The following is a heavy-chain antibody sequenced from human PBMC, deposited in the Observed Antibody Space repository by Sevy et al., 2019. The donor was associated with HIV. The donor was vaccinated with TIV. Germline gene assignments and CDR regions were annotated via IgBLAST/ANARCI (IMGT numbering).Heavy chain of an antibody. J-gene: IGHJ1*01. D-gene: IGHD1-26*01. Sequence: GGSLRLSCAASGFTFDDYAMHWDRQAPGKGLEWVSGISWNSGSIGYADSVKGRFTISRDNAKNSLYLQMNSLRAEDTALYYCAKDMGAAREGYFQHWGQGTLVTVSS. CDR1: GFTFDDYA. CDR2: ISWNSGSI. CDR3: AKDMGAAREGYFQH. V-gene: IGHV3-9*01.